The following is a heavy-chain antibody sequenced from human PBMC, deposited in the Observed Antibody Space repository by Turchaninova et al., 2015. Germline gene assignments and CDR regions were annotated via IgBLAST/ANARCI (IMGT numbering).Heavy chain of an antibody. Sequence: QVQLQESGPGLVKPSQTLSLTCTVSGCSISSGGYYWSWIRQPPGTGLAWIGYIYYGVSTYATPSLKDLVTISVVTSKNQFALELGSVTAAETAVDAGARAGRGSGPGFDPWGQGTLVTVSS. D-gene: IGHD3-10*01. CDR3: ARAGRGSGPGFDP. V-gene: IGHV4-31*01. CDR2: IYYGVST. CDR1: GCSISSGGYY. J-gene: IGHJ5*02.